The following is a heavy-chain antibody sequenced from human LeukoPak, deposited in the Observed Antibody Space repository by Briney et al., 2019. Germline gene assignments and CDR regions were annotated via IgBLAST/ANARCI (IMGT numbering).Heavy chain of an antibody. D-gene: IGHD6-19*01. Sequence: GGSLRLSCAASGFTFSGSAMHWVRQASGKGLEWVGRIKSKTDGGTTDYAAPVKGRFTISRDDSKNTLYLQMNSLKTEDTAVYYCTTAAEEQWLVLLYYFDYWGQGTLVTVSS. J-gene: IGHJ4*02. CDR1: GFTFSGSA. V-gene: IGHV3-15*01. CDR2: IKSKTDGGTT. CDR3: TTAAEEQWLVLLYYFDY.